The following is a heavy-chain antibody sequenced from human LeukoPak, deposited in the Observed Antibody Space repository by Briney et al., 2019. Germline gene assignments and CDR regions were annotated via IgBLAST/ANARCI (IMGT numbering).Heavy chain of an antibody. J-gene: IGHJ4*02. CDR1: GFTFSSYA. D-gene: IGHD3-10*01. V-gene: IGHV4-34*01. Sequence: GSLRLSCAASGFTFSSYAMSWVRQPPGKGLEWIGEINHSGSTNYNPSLKSRVTISVDTSKNQFSLKLSSVTAADTAVYYCARGRSNLYYYGSGSSIDYWGQGTLVTVSS. CDR2: INHSGST. CDR3: ARGRSNLYYYGSGSSIDY.